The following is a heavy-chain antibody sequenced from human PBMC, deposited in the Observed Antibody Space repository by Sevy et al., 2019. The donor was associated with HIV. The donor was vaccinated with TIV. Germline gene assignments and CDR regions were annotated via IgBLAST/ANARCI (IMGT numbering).Heavy chain of an antibody. D-gene: IGHD3-16*01. Sequence: SETLSLTCTVSGGSISSSSYYWGWIRQPPGKGLEWIGSIYYSGSTYYNLSLKSRVTISVDTSKNQFSLKLSSVTAADTAVYYCARPTKYYDYVWGSFDAFDIWGQGTMVTVSS. J-gene: IGHJ3*02. V-gene: IGHV4-39*01. CDR2: IYYSGST. CDR3: ARPTKYYDYVWGSFDAFDI. CDR1: GGSISSSSYY.